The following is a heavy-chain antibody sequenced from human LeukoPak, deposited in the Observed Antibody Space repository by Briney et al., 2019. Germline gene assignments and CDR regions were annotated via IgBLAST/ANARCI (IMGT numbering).Heavy chain of an antibody. CDR3: ARGARDGYNSLDY. CDR1: GGSISSGGYS. CDR2: IYHSGST. J-gene: IGHJ4*02. D-gene: IGHD5-24*01. V-gene: IGHV4-30-2*01. Sequence: SETLSLTCAVSGGSISSGGYSWSWIRQPPGKGLEWIGYIYHSGSTYCNPSLKSRVTISVDRSKNQFSLKLSSVTAADTAVYYCARGARDGYNSLDYWGQGTLVTVSS.